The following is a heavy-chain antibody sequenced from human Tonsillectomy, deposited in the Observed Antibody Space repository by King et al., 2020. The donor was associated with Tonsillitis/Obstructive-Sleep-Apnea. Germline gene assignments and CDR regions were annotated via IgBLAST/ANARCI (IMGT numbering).Heavy chain of an antibody. CDR1: GGSFSGYY. D-gene: IGHD2-2*01. V-gene: IGHV4-34*01. CDR2: INHSGST. Sequence: VQLQQWGAGLLKPSETLSLTCAVYGGSFSGYYWSWIRQPPGKGLEWIGEINHSGSTNYNPSLKSRVTISVDTSKNQFSLKLSSVTAADTAVYYCARAPWVPAANNWFDPWGQRTLVTVSS. J-gene: IGHJ5*02. CDR3: ARAPWVPAANNWFDP.